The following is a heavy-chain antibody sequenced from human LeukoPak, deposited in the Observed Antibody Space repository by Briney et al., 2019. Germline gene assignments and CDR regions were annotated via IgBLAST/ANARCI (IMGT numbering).Heavy chain of an antibody. CDR3: ARDTTPRSAEYFQH. Sequence: GASVKVSCKASGYTFTSYGISWVRQAPGQGLEWMGWISAYNGNTNYAQKLQGRVTMTTDTSTSTAYMELRSLRSDDTAVYYCARDTTPRSAEYFQHWGQGTLVTVSS. CDR2: ISAYNGNT. CDR1: GYTFTSYG. D-gene: IGHD1-26*01. J-gene: IGHJ1*01. V-gene: IGHV1-18*01.